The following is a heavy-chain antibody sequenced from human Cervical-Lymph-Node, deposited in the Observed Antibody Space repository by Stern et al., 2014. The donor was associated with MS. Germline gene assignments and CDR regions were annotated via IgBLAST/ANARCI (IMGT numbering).Heavy chain of an antibody. V-gene: IGHV3-33*01. CDR1: GFTFSSYG. J-gene: IGHJ4*02. CDR3: AGVGGVGGGGFDY. D-gene: IGHD3-16*01. Sequence: VQLVESGGGVVQPGRSLRLSCAASGFTFSSYGMHWVRQAPGKGLEWVAVIWYDGSNKYYADSVKGRFTITRDNSKNTLYLQMNSLRAEDTVVYYCAGVGGVGGGGFDYWGQGTLVTVSS. CDR2: IWYDGSNK.